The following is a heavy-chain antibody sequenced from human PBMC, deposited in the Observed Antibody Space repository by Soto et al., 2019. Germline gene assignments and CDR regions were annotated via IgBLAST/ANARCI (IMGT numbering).Heavy chain of an antibody. CDR2: IFHSGAT. CDR3: ASQSSYRIDY. V-gene: IGHV4-4*02. Sequence: QVQLQESGPGLVMPSGTLSLTCDVSGVSIGSGLWWSWVRQPPGEGLEWLGEIFHSGATNYNPSLRSRVTISLDNSKNQFSLKMSSVTAADTALYYCASQSSYRIDYWGQGILVTVTS. D-gene: IGHD3-10*01. J-gene: IGHJ4*02. CDR1: GVSIGSGLW.